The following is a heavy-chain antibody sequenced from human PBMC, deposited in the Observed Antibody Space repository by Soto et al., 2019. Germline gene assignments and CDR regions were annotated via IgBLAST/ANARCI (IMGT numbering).Heavy chain of an antibody. CDR2: IIPIFGTA. V-gene: IGHV1-69*01. Sequence: QVQLVQSGAEVKKPGSSVKVSCKASGGTFSSYAISWVRQTPGQGLEWMGGIIPIFGTANYAQKFQGRVTITADESTSTAYMELSSLRSEDTAVYYCARDRGSSWYVTGGWFDPWGQGTLVTVSS. D-gene: IGHD6-13*01. CDR3: ARDRGSSWYVTGGWFDP. J-gene: IGHJ5*02. CDR1: GGTFSSYA.